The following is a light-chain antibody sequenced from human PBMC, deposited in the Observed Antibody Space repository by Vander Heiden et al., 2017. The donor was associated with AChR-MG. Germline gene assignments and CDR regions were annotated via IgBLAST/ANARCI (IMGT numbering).Light chain of an antibody. CDR1: QSIARH. CDR3: QQSYSTPRT. Sequence: IQMTQSASSLSASVGDRVTITCRASQSIARHLHWYQKKQGKAPKRLIYAASSLQGGVPSRFSGSGYGTYFTLTISRLQPEDFATYFWQQSYSTPRTFGQGTKVESK. CDR2: AAS. V-gene: IGKV1-39*01. J-gene: IGKJ1*01.